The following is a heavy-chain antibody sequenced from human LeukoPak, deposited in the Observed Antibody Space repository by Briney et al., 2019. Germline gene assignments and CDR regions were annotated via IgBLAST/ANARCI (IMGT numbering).Heavy chain of an antibody. V-gene: IGHV3-30*18. CDR1: GFTFSSYG. Sequence: GGSLRLSCAASGFTFSSYGMHWVRQAPGKGLEWVAVISYDGSNKYYADYVKGRFTISRDNSKNTLYLQMNSLRAEDTAVYYCAKDFIVVVNTGAFDIWGQGTMVTVSS. CDR3: AKDFIVVVNTGAFDI. CDR2: ISYDGSNK. J-gene: IGHJ3*02. D-gene: IGHD2-21*01.